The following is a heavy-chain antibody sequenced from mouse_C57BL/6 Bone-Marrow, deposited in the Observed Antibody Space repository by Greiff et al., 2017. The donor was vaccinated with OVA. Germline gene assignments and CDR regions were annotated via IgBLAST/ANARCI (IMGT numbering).Heavy chain of an antibody. J-gene: IGHJ2*01. Sequence: VQLQQPGAELVKPGASVKLSCKASGYTFTSYWMHWVKQRPGQGLEWIGMIHPNSGSTNYNEKFKSKATLTVDKSSSTAYMQLSSLTSEDSAVYYCAREARWDDYFDYWGQGTTLTVSS. CDR3: AREARWDDYFDY. D-gene: IGHD3-2*02. V-gene: IGHV1-64*01. CDR2: IHPNSGST. CDR1: GYTFTSYW.